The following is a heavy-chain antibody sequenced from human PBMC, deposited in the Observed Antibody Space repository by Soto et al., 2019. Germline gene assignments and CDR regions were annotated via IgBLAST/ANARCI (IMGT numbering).Heavy chain of an antibody. CDR1: GFTFSIYG. Sequence: GGSLRLSCVASGFTFSIYGMHWVRQAPGKGLEWVAVISYDGSNKYYADSVKGRFTISRDNSKNTLYLQMNSLRAEDTAVYYCATQGGVEMATIHGGNFDYWGQGTLVTVSS. CDR3: ATQGGVEMATIHGGNFDY. V-gene: IGHV3-30*03. CDR2: ISYDGSNK. J-gene: IGHJ4*02. D-gene: IGHD5-12*01.